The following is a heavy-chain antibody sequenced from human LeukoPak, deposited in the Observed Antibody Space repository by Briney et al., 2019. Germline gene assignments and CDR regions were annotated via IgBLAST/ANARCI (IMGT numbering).Heavy chain of an antibody. Sequence: PSETLSLTCTVSSGSISNYYWSWIRQPAGKGLEWIWRIYSSGNTNYNPSFKSRVTMSVDPSKNQFSLKLSSVTAADTAVYYCARPERGFWGQGTLVTVSS. V-gene: IGHV4-4*07. CDR3: ARPERGF. CDR1: SGSISNYY. CDR2: IYSSGNT. D-gene: IGHD3-10*01. J-gene: IGHJ4*02.